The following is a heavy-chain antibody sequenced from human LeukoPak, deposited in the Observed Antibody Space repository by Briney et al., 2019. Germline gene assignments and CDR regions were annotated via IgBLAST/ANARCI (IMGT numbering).Heavy chain of an antibody. Sequence: ASVKVSCKASGYTFTSYGISWVRQAPGQGLEWMGWMSAYNGNTNYAQKLQGRVTMTTDTSTSTAYMELRSLRSDDTAVYYCARDRRKTYYYGSGSYSDAFDIWGQGTMVTVSS. CDR3: ARDRRKTYYYGSGSYSDAFDI. D-gene: IGHD3-10*01. J-gene: IGHJ3*02. CDR2: MSAYNGNT. CDR1: GYTFTSYG. V-gene: IGHV1-18*01.